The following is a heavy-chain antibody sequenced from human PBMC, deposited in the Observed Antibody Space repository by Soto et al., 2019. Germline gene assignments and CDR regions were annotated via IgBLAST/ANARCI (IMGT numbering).Heavy chain of an antibody. Sequence: QVQLVQSGAEVKKPGASVKVSCKASGYTFTGYYMHWVRQAPGQGLEWMGWINPNSGGTNYAQKFQGWVTMTRDTSISTAYMELSRLRSDDTAVYYCARGPWFGELDPPRYGMDVWGQGTTVTVSS. CDR2: INPNSGGT. D-gene: IGHD3-10*01. J-gene: IGHJ6*02. CDR1: GYTFTGYY. CDR3: ARGPWFGELDPPRYGMDV. V-gene: IGHV1-2*04.